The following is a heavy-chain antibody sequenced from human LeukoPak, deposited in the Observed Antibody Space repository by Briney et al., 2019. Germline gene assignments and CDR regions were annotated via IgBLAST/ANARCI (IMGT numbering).Heavy chain of an antibody. J-gene: IGHJ4*02. Sequence: SLKISCAASGFTFDDYAMHWVRQAPGKGLEWVSGISWNSGSIGYADSVKGRFTISRDNAKNSLYLQMNSLRAEDTALYYCAKAYSSGWYYFDYWGQGTLVTVSS. CDR1: GFTFDDYA. V-gene: IGHV3-9*01. D-gene: IGHD6-19*01. CDR2: ISWNSGSI. CDR3: AKAYSSGWYYFDY.